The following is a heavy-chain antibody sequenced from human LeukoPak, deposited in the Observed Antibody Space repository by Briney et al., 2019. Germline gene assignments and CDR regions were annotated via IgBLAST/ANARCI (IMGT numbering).Heavy chain of an antibody. CDR1: GGSFSGYY. D-gene: IGHD1-26*01. V-gene: IGHV4-59*01. CDR3: ARDPSGSFFNWFDP. J-gene: IGHJ5*02. Sequence: SETLSLTCAVYGGSFSGYYWSWIRQPPGKGLEWIGYVYYSGGTNYNPSLKSRVTMSVDTSKNQFSLKLRSVTAADTAVYYCARDPSGSFFNWFDPWGQGTLVTVSS. CDR2: VYYSGGT.